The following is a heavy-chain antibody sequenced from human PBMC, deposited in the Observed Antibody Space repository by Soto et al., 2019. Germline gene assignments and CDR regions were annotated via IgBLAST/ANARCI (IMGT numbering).Heavy chain of an antibody. CDR2: ISAYNGNT. D-gene: IGHD6-19*01. Sequence: QVQLVQSGAEVKKPGASVKVSCKASGYTFTSYGISWVRQAPGQGLEWMGWISAYNGNTNYAQKLQSRVTMTTDTSTSTAYMELRSLRSDDTAVYYCARVSEAGTRVVWFDPWGQGTLVTVSS. CDR3: ARVSEAGTRVVWFDP. V-gene: IGHV1-18*01. J-gene: IGHJ5*02. CDR1: GYTFTSYG.